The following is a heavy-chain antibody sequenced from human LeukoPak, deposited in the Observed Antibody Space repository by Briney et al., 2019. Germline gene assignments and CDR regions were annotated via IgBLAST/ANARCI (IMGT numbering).Heavy chain of an antibody. V-gene: IGHV3-23*01. J-gene: IGHJ4*02. Sequence: GGSLRLSCAVSGNPLRKYGVSGARQAPGGGREWVGGICDSGGSTNYADSVKGRFTISRDNPKNTLYLQMNSLRAEDTAVYFCAKRGVVIRVILVGFHKEAYYFDSWGQGALVTVSS. D-gene: IGHD3-22*01. CDR1: GNPLRKYG. CDR3: AKRGVVIRVILVGFHKEAYYFDS. CDR2: ICDSGGST.